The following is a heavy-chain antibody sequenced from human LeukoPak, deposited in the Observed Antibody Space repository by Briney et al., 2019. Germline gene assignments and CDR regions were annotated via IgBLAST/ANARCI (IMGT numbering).Heavy chain of an antibody. CDR1: GYTFTGYY. D-gene: IGHD6-25*01. J-gene: IGHJ5*02. Sequence: ASVKVSCKASGYTFTGYYMHWVRQAPGQGLEWMGWINPNSGNTHYTQKFQDRVTMTRDTSLSTAYFELSSLESDDTAIYYCAREGAAAEDVNWFDPWGQGTLVTVSS. CDR2: INPNSGNT. CDR3: AREGAAAEDVNWFDP. V-gene: IGHV1-2*02.